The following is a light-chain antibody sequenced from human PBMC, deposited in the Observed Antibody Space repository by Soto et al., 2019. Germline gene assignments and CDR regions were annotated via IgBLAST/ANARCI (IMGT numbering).Light chain of an antibody. CDR1: SSDVGGYDY. J-gene: IGLJ1*01. CDR3: RPYTRSSTDV. CDR2: EVS. Sequence: QSVLTQPASGSGSPGQSITISCTGTSSDVGGYDYVSWYQHHPGKAPKLTIYEVSNRPSGVSNRFSGSKSGNTASLTISGLQAEDEAEYYCRPYTRSSTDVFGTGSKVTVL. V-gene: IGLV2-14*01.